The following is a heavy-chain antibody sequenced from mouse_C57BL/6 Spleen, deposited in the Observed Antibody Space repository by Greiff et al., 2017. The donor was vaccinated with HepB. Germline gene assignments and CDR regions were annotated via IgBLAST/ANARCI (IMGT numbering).Heavy chain of an antibody. Sequence: VQLQQSGGGLVKPGGSLKLSCAASGFTFSSYAMSWVRQTPEKRLEWVATISDGGSYTYYPDNVKGRFTISRDNAKNNLYLQMSHLKSEDTAMYYCARDRSNYDYYAMDYWGQGTSVTVSS. D-gene: IGHD2-5*01. CDR2: ISDGGSYT. CDR1: GFTFSSYA. CDR3: ARDRSNYDYYAMDY. J-gene: IGHJ4*01. V-gene: IGHV5-4*01.